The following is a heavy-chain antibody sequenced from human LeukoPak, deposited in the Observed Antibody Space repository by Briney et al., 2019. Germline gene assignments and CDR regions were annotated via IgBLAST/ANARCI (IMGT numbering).Heavy chain of an antibody. CDR2: ISSSGST. V-gene: IGHV4-61*02. CDR3: AREIRPGNYYYYMDV. Sequence: SETLSLTCTVSGDSISSGGYYWSWIRQPAGKGLEWVGRISSSGSTNYNPSLKSRVTISVDTSKNQFSLKLSSVTAADTAVYYCAREIRPGNYYYYMDVWGKGTTVTISS. CDR1: GDSISSGGYY. D-gene: IGHD1-14*01. J-gene: IGHJ6*03.